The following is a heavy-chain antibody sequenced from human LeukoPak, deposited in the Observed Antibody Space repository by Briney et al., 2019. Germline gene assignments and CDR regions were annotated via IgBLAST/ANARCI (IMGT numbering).Heavy chain of an antibody. CDR3: ARGDRWLQQYYFDY. J-gene: IGHJ4*02. V-gene: IGHV1-2*02. CDR1: GYTFTDYY. D-gene: IGHD5-24*01. CDR2: INPNSGGT. Sequence: GASVNVSCKASGYTFTDYYIHWVRQAPGQGLEWMGLINPNSGGTNYAQKFQGRITMTRDTSISTAYMELSRLRSDDTAVYYCARGDRWLQQYYFDYWGQGTLVTVSS.